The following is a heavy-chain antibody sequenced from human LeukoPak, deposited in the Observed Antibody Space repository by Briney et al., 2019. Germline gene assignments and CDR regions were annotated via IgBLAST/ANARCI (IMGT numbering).Heavy chain of an antibody. CDR2: ISAYDGNT. Sequence: SVKVSCKASGYTFTGYYMHWVRQAPGQGLEWMGWISAYDGNTNYAQKLQGRVTMTTDTSTSTAYMELRSLRSDDTAVYYCARAVRGYSYAYLPYWGQGTLVTVSS. CDR1: GYTFTGYY. CDR3: ARAVRGYSYAYLPY. V-gene: IGHV1-18*04. J-gene: IGHJ4*02. D-gene: IGHD5-18*01.